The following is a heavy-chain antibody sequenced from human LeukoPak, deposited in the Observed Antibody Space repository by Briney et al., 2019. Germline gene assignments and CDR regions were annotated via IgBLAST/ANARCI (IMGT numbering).Heavy chain of an antibody. CDR2: ISSNGGST. J-gene: IGHJ4*02. V-gene: IGHV3-64*01. CDR3: ARGPYYYDSSGYYVIGDY. Sequence: GGSLRFSCAASGFTFSSYAMHRVRQAPGKGLEYVSAISSNGGSTYYANSVKGRFTISRDNSKNTLYLQMGSLRAEDMAVYYCARGPYYYDSSGYYVIGDYWGQGTLVTVSS. CDR1: GFTFSSYA. D-gene: IGHD3-22*01.